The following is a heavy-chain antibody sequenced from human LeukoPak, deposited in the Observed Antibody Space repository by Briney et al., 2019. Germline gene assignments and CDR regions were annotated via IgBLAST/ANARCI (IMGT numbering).Heavy chain of an antibody. CDR2: IYQSGNT. CDR1: GDSIRNFY. Sequence: SETLSLTCTVSGDSIRNFYWNWIRQSPGKGLEWIGYIYQSGNTNYNPSLKSRLTMSIDTSKNQFSLQLNSVTPEDTAVYYCARAGSYGYYWYFDLWGRGTLVTVSS. D-gene: IGHD3-16*01. J-gene: IGHJ2*01. CDR3: ARAGSYGYYWYFDL. V-gene: IGHV4-59*12.